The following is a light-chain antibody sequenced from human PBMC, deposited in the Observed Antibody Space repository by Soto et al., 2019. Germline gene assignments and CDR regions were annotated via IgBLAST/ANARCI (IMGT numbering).Light chain of an antibody. CDR2: DVS. CDR3: SSYTSSRAVVV. CDR1: SSDVGGYNY. J-gene: IGLJ3*02. Sequence: QSALTQPASVSGSPGQSITISCTGTSSDVGGYNYVSWYQQHPGKAPKLMIYDVSNRPSGVSNRFSGSKSGNTASLTISGLQAEDEADYXCSSYTSSRAVVVFGGGTKLTVL. V-gene: IGLV2-14*01.